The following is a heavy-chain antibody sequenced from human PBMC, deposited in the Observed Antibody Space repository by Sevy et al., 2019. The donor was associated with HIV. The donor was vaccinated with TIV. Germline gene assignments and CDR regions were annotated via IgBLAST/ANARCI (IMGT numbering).Heavy chain of an antibody. J-gene: IGHJ2*01. D-gene: IGHD3-16*01. V-gene: IGHV4-59*01. CDR3: AGGVGGGRRFDL. CDR2: IYYSGST. CDR1: GGSISSYY. Sequence: SETLSLTCTVSGGSISSYYWSWIRQPPGKGLEWIGYIYYSGSTNYNPSLKSRVTISVDTSKNQFSLKLSSVTAADTAVYYCAGGVGGGRRFDLWGRGTLVTVSS.